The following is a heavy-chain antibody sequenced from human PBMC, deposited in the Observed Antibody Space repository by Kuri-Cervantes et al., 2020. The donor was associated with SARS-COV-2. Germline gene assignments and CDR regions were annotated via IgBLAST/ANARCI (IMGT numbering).Heavy chain of an antibody. CDR2: IIPIFGTA. CDR3: ARWDDFWSGDDAFDI. J-gene: IGHJ3*02. Sequence: KISCAASGFTFSSYAISWVRQAPGQGLEWMGGIIPIFGTANYAQKFQGRVTITTDESTSTAYMELSSLRSEDTAVYYCARWDDFWSGDDAFDIWGQGTMVTVSS. CDR1: GFTFSSYA. V-gene: IGHV1-69*05. D-gene: IGHD3-3*01.